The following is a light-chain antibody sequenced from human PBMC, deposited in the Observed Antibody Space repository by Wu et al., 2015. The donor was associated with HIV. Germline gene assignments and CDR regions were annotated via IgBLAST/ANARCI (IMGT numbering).Light chain of an antibody. CDR3: QQYDSSPLFT. V-gene: IGKV3-20*01. CDR2: GAS. Sequence: EIVLTQSPGTLSLSPGERATLSCRASQSVSSTYLAWYQQKPGQAPRLLIYGASSRATGIPDRFSGSGSGTDSTLTISRLEPEDFAVYYCQQYDSSPLFTFGPGTRVDI. J-gene: IGKJ3*01. CDR1: QSVSSTY.